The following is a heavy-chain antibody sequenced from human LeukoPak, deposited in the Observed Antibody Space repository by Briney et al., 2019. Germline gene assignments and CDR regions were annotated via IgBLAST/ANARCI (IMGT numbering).Heavy chain of an antibody. CDR2: IYHSGST. D-gene: IGHD3-22*01. J-gene: IGHJ4*02. CDR1: GGSISSSNW. V-gene: IGHV4-4*02. Sequence: SETLSLTCAVSGGSISSSNWWSWVRQPPGKGLEWIGEIYHSGSTNYNPSLKSRVTISVDKSKNQFSLKLSSVTAADTAVYYCAREGDSSGYQRDFDYWGQGTLVTVSS. CDR3: AREGDSSGYQRDFDY.